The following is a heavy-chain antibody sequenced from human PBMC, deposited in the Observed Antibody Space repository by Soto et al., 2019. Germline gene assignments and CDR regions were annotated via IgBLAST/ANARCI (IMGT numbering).Heavy chain of an antibody. V-gene: IGHV4-39*01. CDR2: FFIGGNT. Sequence: SETLSLTCTVSGGSISSSTYYWGWMRQPPGKGLEWIASFFIGGNTYYNPSLKSRVTISVDTSKNQFSLKLSSVTAADTAVYYCARARIAAALGMFDPWGQGTLVTVSS. CDR3: ARARIAAALGMFDP. CDR1: GGSISSSTYY. J-gene: IGHJ5*02. D-gene: IGHD6-13*01.